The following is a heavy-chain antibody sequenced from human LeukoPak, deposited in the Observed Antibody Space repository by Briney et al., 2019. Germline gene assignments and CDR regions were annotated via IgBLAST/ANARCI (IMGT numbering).Heavy chain of an antibody. J-gene: IGHJ4*02. CDR1: GYSISSGYY. CDR2: MYHSGST. Sequence: SETLSLTCTVSGYSISSGYYWGWIRQPPGKGLEWIGSMYHSGSTYYNPSLKSRVTISVDTSKNQFSLKLSSVAAADTAVYYCARKQAANTYNHFDYWGQGTLVTVSS. CDR3: ARKQAANTYNHFDY. V-gene: IGHV4-38-2*02. D-gene: IGHD3-16*01.